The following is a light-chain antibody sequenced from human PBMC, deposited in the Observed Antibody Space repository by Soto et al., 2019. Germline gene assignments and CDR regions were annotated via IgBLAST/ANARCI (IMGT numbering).Light chain of an antibody. CDR3: TSYTVSTTVI. CDR2: EVS. CDR1: NSDIGGFPY. V-gene: IGLV2-14*01. J-gene: IGLJ2*01. Sequence: QSALTQPASVSGSPGQLITISCTGTNSDIGGFPYVSWYQQHPGKAPKLMIYEVSNRPSGVSNRFSGSKSGNTASLTISGLQAEDEADYYCTSYTVSTTVIFGGGTKLTVL.